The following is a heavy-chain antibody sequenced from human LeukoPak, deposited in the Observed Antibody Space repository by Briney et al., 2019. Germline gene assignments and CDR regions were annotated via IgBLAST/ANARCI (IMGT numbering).Heavy chain of an antibody. CDR2: ISFDRSNK. CDR1: GLTFRNFG. Sequence: GESLRLSCAASGLTFRNFGMHWVRQAPGKGLEWLAAISFDRSNKFYVDSVKGRFTISRDNSKNTLFLQLDSLRPEDTAVYYCARDLRGGDDSDFWGQGTLVTVSS. J-gene: IGHJ4*02. CDR3: ARDLRGGDDSDF. V-gene: IGHV3-30*03. D-gene: IGHD3-10*01.